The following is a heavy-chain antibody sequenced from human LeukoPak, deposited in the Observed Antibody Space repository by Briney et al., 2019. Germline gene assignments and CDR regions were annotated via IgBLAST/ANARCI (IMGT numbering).Heavy chain of an antibody. J-gene: IGHJ6*02. Sequence: SETLSLTCTVSGGSISSYYWSWIRQPAGKGLEWIGRIYTSGSTNYNPSLKSRVTMSVDTSKNQFSLKLSSVTAADTAVYYCARHYGSGSYYNPLYYYYYYGMDVWGQGTTVTVPS. D-gene: IGHD3-10*01. CDR2: IYTSGST. V-gene: IGHV4-4*07. CDR1: GGSISSYY. CDR3: ARHYGSGSYYNPLYYYYYYGMDV.